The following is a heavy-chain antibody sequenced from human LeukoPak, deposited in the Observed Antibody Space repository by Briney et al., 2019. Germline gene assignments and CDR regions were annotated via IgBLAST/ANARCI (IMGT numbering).Heavy chain of an antibody. CDR3: ARFPYGSGTYYTYYFDY. J-gene: IGHJ4*02. CDR1: GGSISSYY. D-gene: IGHD3-10*01. CDR2: IYYSGST. Sequence: PSETLSLTCTVSGGSISSYYWSWIRQPPGKGLEWFGYIYYSGSTNYSPSLKSRVTISVDTSKNQFSLKLSSVTAADTAVYYCARFPYGSGTYYTYYFDYWGQGTLVTVSS. V-gene: IGHV4-59*01.